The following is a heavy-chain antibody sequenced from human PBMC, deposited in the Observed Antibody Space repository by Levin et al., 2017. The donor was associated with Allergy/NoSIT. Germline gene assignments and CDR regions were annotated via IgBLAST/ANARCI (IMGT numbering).Heavy chain of an antibody. CDR1: GDSVSSASAA. CDR3: ARNKKDSSSWGYNWFDP. V-gene: IGHV6-1*01. Sequence: LSQTLSLPCDISGDSVSSASAAWHWIRQSPSRGLEWLGRTYYRSKWYNDYGVSVKSRITINPDTSKNQFSLQLNSVTPEDTAMYYCARNKKDSSSWGYNWFDPWGQGTLVTVSS. CDR2: TYYRSKWYN. J-gene: IGHJ5*02. D-gene: IGHD6-13*01.